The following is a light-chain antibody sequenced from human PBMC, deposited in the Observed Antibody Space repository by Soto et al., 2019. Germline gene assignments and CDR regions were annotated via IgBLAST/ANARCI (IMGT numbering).Light chain of an antibody. CDR2: KAS. CDR1: QSISSW. CDR3: QQYNSSPWT. Sequence: DIQMTQSPSTLSASVGDRVTITCRASQSISSWLAWYQQKPGKAPKLLIYKASSLESGVPSRFSGSGSGTEFTLTISSLQPDDFATYSCQQYNSSPWTFGQGNKVEIK. V-gene: IGKV1-5*03. J-gene: IGKJ1*01.